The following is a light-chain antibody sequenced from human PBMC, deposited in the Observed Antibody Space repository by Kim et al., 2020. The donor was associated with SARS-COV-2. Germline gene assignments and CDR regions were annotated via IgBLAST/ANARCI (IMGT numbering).Light chain of an antibody. Sequence: NFMLTHPHSVSESPGKTVTISCTRSSGSIASNYVQWYQQRPGSAPTTVIYEVNQRPSGVPDRFSGSIDSSSNSASLTISGLKTEDEADYYCQSYDSSNVWVFGGGTQLTVL. CDR2: EVN. CDR3: QSYDSSNVWV. J-gene: IGLJ3*02. CDR1: SGSIASNY. V-gene: IGLV6-57*04.